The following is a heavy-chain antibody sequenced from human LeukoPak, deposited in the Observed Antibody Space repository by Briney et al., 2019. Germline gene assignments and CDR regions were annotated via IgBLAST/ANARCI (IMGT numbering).Heavy chain of an antibody. CDR2: ISSSSSYI. V-gene: IGHV3-21*01. Sequence: GGSLRLSCAASGFTFSGYSMNWVRQPPGKGLEWVSSISSSSSYIYYADSVKGRFTISRDNAKNSLYLQMNSLRAEDTAVYYCARDSRGSYPDYWGQGTLVTVSS. J-gene: IGHJ4*02. D-gene: IGHD1-26*01. CDR1: GFTFSGYS. CDR3: ARDSRGSYPDY.